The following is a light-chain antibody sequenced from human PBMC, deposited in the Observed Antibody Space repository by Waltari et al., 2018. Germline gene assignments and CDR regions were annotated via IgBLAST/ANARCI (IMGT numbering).Light chain of an antibody. Sequence: DIQLTQSPSFLSASVGDRVNITSRATQGLRTYLAWYQQKPGNAPKLLIYAASTLQSGVPSRFSGSGSGTEFTLTISSLQPEDFAIYYCQQLNNYLWTFGQGTEVEIK. CDR3: QQLNNYLWT. J-gene: IGKJ1*01. CDR2: AAS. CDR1: QGLRTY. V-gene: IGKV1-9*01.